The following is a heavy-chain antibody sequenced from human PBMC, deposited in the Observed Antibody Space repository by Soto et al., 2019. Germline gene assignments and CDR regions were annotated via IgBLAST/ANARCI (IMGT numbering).Heavy chain of an antibody. CDR1: GDPVSSGGYY. V-gene: IGHV4-31*03. D-gene: IGHD2-8*01. CDR2: IYDSETT. CDR3: ARENFGVIIHDAFDL. J-gene: IGHJ3*01. Sequence: SETLSLTCTVSGDPVSSGGYYWNWIRQHPGRGLEWLGYIYDSETTYYNPSLESRLSISVDASKNQFSLKVTSVTPADTAVYYCARENFGVIIHDAFDLWGQGTMVTVSS.